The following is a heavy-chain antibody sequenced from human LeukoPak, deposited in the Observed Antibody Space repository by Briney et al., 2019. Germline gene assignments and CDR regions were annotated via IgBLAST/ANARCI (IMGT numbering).Heavy chain of an antibody. D-gene: IGHD6-13*01. CDR2: IYYSGST. CDR1: GGSISSYY. Sequence: KPSETLSLTCTVSGGSISSYYWSWIRQPPGKGLEWIGYIYYSGSTNYNPSLKSRLTISVDTSKNQFSLKLSSVTTADTAVYFCARAGYGSTWFQNWGQGTLVTVSS. V-gene: IGHV4-59*01. J-gene: IGHJ1*01. CDR3: ARAGYGSTWFQN.